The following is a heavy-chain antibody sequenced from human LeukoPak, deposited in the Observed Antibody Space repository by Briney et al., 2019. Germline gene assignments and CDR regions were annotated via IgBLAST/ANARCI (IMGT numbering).Heavy chain of an antibody. CDR2: ITSDGSST. CDR3: ARVVRTYDSSGDYLDAFDI. J-gene: IGHJ3*02. D-gene: IGHD3-22*01. V-gene: IGHV3-74*01. Sequence: GGSLRLSCAASGFTFSTYWVHWVRQAPGKGLAWVSRITSDGSSTSYADSVKGRFTISRDNTKNTLYLQMKSLRAEDTAVYDCARVVRTYDSSGDYLDAFDIWGQGTMVTVSS. CDR1: GFTFSTYW.